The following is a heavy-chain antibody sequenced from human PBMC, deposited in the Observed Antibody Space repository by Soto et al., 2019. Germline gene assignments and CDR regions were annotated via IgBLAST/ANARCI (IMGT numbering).Heavy chain of an antibody. V-gene: IGHV3-30*03. CDR3: GRCNGDDCHSPFDY. CDR1: GFTFSNYA. CDR2: ITKNGRNK. J-gene: IGHJ4*02. D-gene: IGHD2-8*01. Sequence: QVQLVESGGGVVQPGGHLRLSCAASGFTFSNYAMHWVRQAPGKGLEWVADITKNGRNKDYADSVKGRLAISRDNSKNTLELQMNSLRVEDTAMYYCGRCNGDDCHSPFDYWGQGTLVTVSS.